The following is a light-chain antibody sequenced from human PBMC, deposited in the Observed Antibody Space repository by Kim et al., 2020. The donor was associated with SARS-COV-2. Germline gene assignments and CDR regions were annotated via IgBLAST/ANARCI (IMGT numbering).Light chain of an antibody. CDR3: AAWDDSLNGRL. CDR2: YNT. CDR1: NSNIGSNS. J-gene: IGLJ3*02. V-gene: IGLV1-44*01. Sequence: QSVLTQPPSASGTPGQRVTISCSGSNSNIGSNSVNWYQQLPGTAPKLLIYYNTQRPSGVPDRFSASKSGTSASLAISGHQSEDEADYYCAAWDDSLNGRLFGGGTQLTVL.